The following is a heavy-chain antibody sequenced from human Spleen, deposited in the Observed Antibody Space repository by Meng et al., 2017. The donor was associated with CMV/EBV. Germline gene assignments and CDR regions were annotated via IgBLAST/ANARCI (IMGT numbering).Heavy chain of an antibody. CDR1: GFTFRRYA. CDR3: ARDPIYCGSTSCFSYYFDY. J-gene: IGHJ4*02. CDR2: ISGSGAST. D-gene: IGHD2-2*01. V-gene: IGHV3-23*01. Sequence: GESLKISCAASGFTFRRYAMCWVRQAPGKGLEWVSGISGSGASTYYADSVKGRFTISRDNAKNTLYLQMNSLRAEDTAVYYCARDPIYCGSTSCFSYYFDYWGQGTLVTVSS.